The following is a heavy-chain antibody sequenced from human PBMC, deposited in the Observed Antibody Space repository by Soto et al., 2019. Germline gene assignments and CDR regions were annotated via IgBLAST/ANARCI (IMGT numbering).Heavy chain of an antibody. J-gene: IGHJ4*02. D-gene: IGHD3-22*01. CDR2: ISSSSSTM. V-gene: IGHV3-48*01. CDR3: ARPTYYYDSSGPPAY. Sequence: GGSLRLSCAASGFSFSTYSMNWVRQAPGKGLEWVSYISSSSSTMFYTDSVKGRFTVSRDNAKNSLYLQMNSLRAEDTAVYYYARPTYYYDSSGPPAYWGQGTLVTVSS. CDR1: GFSFSTYS.